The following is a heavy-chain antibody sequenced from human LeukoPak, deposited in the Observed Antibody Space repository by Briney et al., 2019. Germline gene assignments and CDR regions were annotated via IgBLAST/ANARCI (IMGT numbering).Heavy chain of an antibody. CDR2: IYYSGST. D-gene: IGHD3-10*01. CDR1: GDSISSSIYY. J-gene: IGHJ5*02. CDR3: ARDRVLLWFGGPETNWFDP. V-gene: IGHV4-39*07. Sequence: SETLSLTCTVSGDSISSSIYYWGWIRQPPGKGLEWIGSIYYSGSTYCNPSLKSRVTISVDTSKNQFSLKLSSVTAADTAVYYCARDRVLLWFGGPETNWFDPWGQGTLVTVSS.